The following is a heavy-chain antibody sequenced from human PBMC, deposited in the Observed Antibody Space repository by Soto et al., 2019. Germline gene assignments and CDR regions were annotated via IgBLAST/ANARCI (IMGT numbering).Heavy chain of an antibody. J-gene: IGHJ6*01. CDR2: ISFDGSKT. V-gene: IGHV3-30*04. D-gene: IGHD6-13*01. CDR3: ANXLNVAAAGTPHYYG. CDR1: GFSFSVYP. Sequence: VQLVESGGGVVRPGRSLRLSCAASGFSFSVYPMNWVRQAPGKGLEWVAFISFDGSKTYYSDSVKGRFTISRDNSKNTVSLQMNNLRPGDAAVYHCANXLNVAAAGTPHYYG.